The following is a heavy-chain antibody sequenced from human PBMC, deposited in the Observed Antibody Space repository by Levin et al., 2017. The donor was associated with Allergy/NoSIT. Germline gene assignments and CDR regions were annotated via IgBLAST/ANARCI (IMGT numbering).Heavy chain of an antibody. Sequence: PGGSLRLSCAASGITFSNAWMSWARQAPGKGLEWVGRIKSKADGGTTEYAAPVKGRFTISRDDSKNTLYLQMNSLKTEDTAVYFCTTYSSSWYYFDYWGQGTLVTVSS. V-gene: IGHV3-15*01. D-gene: IGHD6-13*01. CDR1: GITFSNAW. J-gene: IGHJ4*02. CDR2: IKSKADGGTT. CDR3: TTYSSSWYYFDY.